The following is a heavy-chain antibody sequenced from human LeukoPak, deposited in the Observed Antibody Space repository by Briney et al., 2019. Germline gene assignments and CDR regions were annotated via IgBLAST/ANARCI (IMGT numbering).Heavy chain of an antibody. Sequence: GGSLRLSCSASGFIFRTYWMSWVRQASGKGLEWVANIEEEGSEEYYLDSVKGRFTISRDNAENSLYLQMNSLRVDDTAVYYCARGRDWYDYWGQGTLVIVSS. J-gene: IGHJ4*02. V-gene: IGHV3-7*01. CDR1: GFIFRTYW. CDR3: ARGRDWYDY. D-gene: IGHD6-19*01. CDR2: IEEEGSEE.